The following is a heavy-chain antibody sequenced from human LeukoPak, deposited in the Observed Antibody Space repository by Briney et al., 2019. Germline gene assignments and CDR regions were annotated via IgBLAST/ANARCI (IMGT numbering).Heavy chain of an antibody. D-gene: IGHD4-17*01. CDR2: IKSDGYEK. V-gene: IGHV3-7*01. CDR1: GFTFSHLW. CDR3: ARGHYDSP. J-gene: IGHJ5*02. Sequence: GGSLRLSCTAASGFTFSHLWMNWVRQAPGKGLEWVANIKSDGYEKYYADSVKGRFTISRDNARNSLYLQMDSLRAEDTGVYYCARGHYDSPWGQGKLVIVSS.